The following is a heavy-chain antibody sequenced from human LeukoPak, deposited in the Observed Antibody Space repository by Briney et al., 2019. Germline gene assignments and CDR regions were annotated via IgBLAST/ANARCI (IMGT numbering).Heavy chain of an antibody. CDR2: ISGSGGST. D-gene: IGHD3-9*01. V-gene: IGHV3-23*01. Sequence: GGSLRLSCAASGFTFSSYAMSWVRQAPGKGLEWVSAISGSGGSTYYADSVKGRFTISRDNSKNTLYLQMNSLKTEDTAVYYCTRYADWLLNWFDPWGQGTLVTVSS. J-gene: IGHJ5*02. CDR1: GFTFSSYA. CDR3: TRYADWLLNWFDP.